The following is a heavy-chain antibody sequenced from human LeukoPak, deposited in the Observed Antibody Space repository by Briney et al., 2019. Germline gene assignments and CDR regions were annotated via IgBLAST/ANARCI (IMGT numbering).Heavy chain of an antibody. Sequence: SGTLSLTCAVSGGSISSSNWWSWVRQPPGKGLEWIGEIYHSGSTNYNPSLKSRVTISVDKSKNQFSLKLSSVTAAGTAVYYCARDRCSGGSCYSLDAFDIWGQGTMVTVSS. V-gene: IGHV4-4*02. D-gene: IGHD2-15*01. J-gene: IGHJ3*02. CDR2: IYHSGST. CDR3: ARDRCSGGSCYSLDAFDI. CDR1: GGSISSSNW.